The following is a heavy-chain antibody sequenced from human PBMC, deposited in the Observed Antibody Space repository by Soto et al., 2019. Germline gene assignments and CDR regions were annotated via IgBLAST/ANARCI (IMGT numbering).Heavy chain of an antibody. CDR2: IYYSGST. CDR1: GGSISSGDYY. CDR3: AAVLRFLEWLSPYY. Sequence: KTSETLSLTCTVSGGSISSGDYYWSWIRQPPGKGLEWIGYIYYSGSTYYNPSLKSRVTISVDTSKNQFSLKLSSVTAADTAVYYCAAVLRFLEWLSPYYWGQGTLVTVSS. D-gene: IGHD3-3*01. V-gene: IGHV4-30-4*01. J-gene: IGHJ4*02.